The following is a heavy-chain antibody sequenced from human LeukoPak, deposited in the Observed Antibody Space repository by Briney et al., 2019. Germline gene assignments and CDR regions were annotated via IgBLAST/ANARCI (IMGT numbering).Heavy chain of an antibody. Sequence: GASVKVSCKASGYTFTSYYMHWVRQAPGQGLEWMGIVNPSGGSTSYAQKFQGRVTMTRDTSTSTVYMELSSLRSEDTAVYYCARALVPSYYYGSGELGYWGQGTLVTVSS. J-gene: IGHJ4*02. V-gene: IGHV1-46*01. CDR1: GYTFTSYY. CDR3: ARALVPSYYYGSGELGY. D-gene: IGHD3-10*01. CDR2: VNPSGGST.